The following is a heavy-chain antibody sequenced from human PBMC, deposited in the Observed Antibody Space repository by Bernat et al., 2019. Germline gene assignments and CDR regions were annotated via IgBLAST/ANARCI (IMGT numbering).Heavy chain of an antibody. CDR2: MWYDGSNK. D-gene: IGHD4-17*01. J-gene: IGHJ4*02. CDR1: GFTFSSYG. V-gene: IGHV3-33*01. Sequence: QVQLVESGGGVVQPGRSLILSCAASGFTFSSYGMHWVRQAPGKGLEWLAVMWYDGSNKYYADSVKGRFTIARDNSKNTLYLHMNSLRAEDTAVYYCASVLHDCGDYGFDYWGQGTLVTVSS. CDR3: ASVLHDCGDYGFDY.